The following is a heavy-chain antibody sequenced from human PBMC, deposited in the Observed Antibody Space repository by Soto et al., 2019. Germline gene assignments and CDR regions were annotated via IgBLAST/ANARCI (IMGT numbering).Heavy chain of an antibody. CDR1: GGTYSSYA. J-gene: IGHJ5*02. Sequence: GASVKVSRKASGGTYSSYAISWVRQAPGQGLEWMGGIIPIFGTANYAQKFQGRVTITADESTSTAYMELSSLRSEDTAVYYCAIIPEAAAGLNWFDPWGQGTLVTVSS. D-gene: IGHD6-13*01. CDR2: IIPIFGTA. V-gene: IGHV1-69*13. CDR3: AIIPEAAAGLNWFDP.